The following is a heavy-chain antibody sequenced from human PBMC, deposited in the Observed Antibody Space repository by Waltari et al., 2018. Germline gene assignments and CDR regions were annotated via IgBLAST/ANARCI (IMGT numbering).Heavy chain of an antibody. CDR1: GYTFTGYY. V-gene: IGHV1-2*02. CDR2: INPNSGGT. Sequence: QVQLVQSGDEVKKPGASVKVSCQASGYTFTGYYMHWVRQAPGQGLEWMGWINPNSGGTNYAQKFQGRVTMTRDTSISTAYMELSRLRSDDTAVYYCARPLGIAAAGMNAFDIWGQGTMVTVSS. D-gene: IGHD6-13*01. J-gene: IGHJ3*02. CDR3: ARPLGIAAAGMNAFDI.